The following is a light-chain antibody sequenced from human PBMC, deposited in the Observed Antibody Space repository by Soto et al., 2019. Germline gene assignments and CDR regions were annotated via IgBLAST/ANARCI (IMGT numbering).Light chain of an antibody. V-gene: IGKV1-5*01. CDR2: DAS. CDR3: QHYKSFSWT. Sequence: DIQMTQSPSTLSASVGDRVTITCRASQDVGDSLAWYQQKSGKAPKVLISDASTLVSGVPSRFSGSGSGTEFTLTLSSLQPDDFATYYCQHYKSFSWTFGQGTKVEIK. J-gene: IGKJ1*01. CDR1: QDVGDS.